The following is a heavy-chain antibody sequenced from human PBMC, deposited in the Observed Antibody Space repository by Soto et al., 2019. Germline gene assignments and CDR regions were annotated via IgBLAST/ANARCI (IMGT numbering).Heavy chain of an antibody. D-gene: IGHD1-1*01. CDR2: ITSDGSNI. CDR1: GFTFSRSA. J-gene: IGHJ4*02. V-gene: IGHV3-30-3*01. Sequence: QVQLVESGGGVVQPGRSLRLSCAASGFTFSRSAFHWVRQAPAKGLEWVALITSDGSNIHHADSVKGRFTISRDNSKNTLSLQMSSLGAEDTAAYYCVRDPNSVNYELEYLGQGTQVIVSS. CDR3: VRDPNSVNYELEY.